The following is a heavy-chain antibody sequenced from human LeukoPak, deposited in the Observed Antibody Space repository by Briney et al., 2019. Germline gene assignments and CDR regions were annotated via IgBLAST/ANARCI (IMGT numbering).Heavy chain of an antibody. Sequence: GGSLRLSCVASGSSFNNYAMNWVRQAPGKGLEWVSLIIGSSGTTFYADSVKGRFTISRDKSKSTLYLQMNSLRAEDTAVYYCAKGAYDYIEIAYFDYWGQGSLVTVSS. D-gene: IGHD5-12*01. J-gene: IGHJ4*02. CDR2: IIGSSGTT. V-gene: IGHV3-23*01. CDR1: GSSFNNYA. CDR3: AKGAYDYIEIAYFDY.